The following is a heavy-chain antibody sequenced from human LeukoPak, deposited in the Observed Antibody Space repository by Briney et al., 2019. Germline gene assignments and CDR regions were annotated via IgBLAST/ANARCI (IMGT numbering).Heavy chain of an antibody. CDR2: ISGSGSGT. CDR3: VQEGPRGLAFDI. CDR1: GVTFNSYV. V-gene: IGHV3-23*01. Sequence: GGSLRLSCEASGVTFNSYVMSWVRQAPGKGPEWVPGISGSGSGTYYADSVKGRFAISRDNSKNTLYLQMNSLRVEDTAVYYCVQEGPRGLAFDIWGQGTKVTVSS. J-gene: IGHJ3*02.